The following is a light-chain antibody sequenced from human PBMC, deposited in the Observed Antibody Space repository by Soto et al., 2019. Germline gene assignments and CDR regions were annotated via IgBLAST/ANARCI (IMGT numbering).Light chain of an antibody. J-gene: IGKJ1*01. V-gene: IGKV3-15*01. CDR2: GAS. Sequence: EIVLTQSPATLSLSPGERATLSCRASQSVGSNLAWYQQKPGQAPRPLIYGASTRATGIPARFSGSGSGTEFTLTISSLQSEDFAVYYCQQYYNLWTFGQGTKVDIK. CDR3: QQYYNLWT. CDR1: QSVGSN.